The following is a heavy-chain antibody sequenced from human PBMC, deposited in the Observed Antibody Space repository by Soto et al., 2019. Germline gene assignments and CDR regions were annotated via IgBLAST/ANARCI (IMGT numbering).Heavy chain of an antibody. D-gene: IGHD6-13*01. CDR3: APERHGQLVLSY. J-gene: IGHJ4*02. V-gene: IGHV1-18*01. Sequence: ASVKVSCKASGYTFTSYGISWVRQAPGQGLEWMGWISAYNGNTNYAQKLQGRVTMTTDTSTSTAYMELRSLRSDDTAVYYCAPERHGQLVLSYWGQGNLVTVSS. CDR2: ISAYNGNT. CDR1: GYTFTSYG.